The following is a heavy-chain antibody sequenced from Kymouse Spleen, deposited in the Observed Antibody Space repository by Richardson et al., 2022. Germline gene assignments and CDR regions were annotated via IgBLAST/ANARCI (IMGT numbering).Heavy chain of an antibody. V-gene: IGHV4-39*01. Sequence: QLQLQESGPGLVKPSETLSLTCTVSGGSISSSSYYWGWIRQPPGKGLEWIGSIYYSGSTYYNPSLKSRVTISVDTSKNQFSLKLSSVTAADTAVYYCARWYYDILTGYDFQHWGQGTLVTVSS. J-gene: IGHJ1*01. CDR3: ARWYYDILTGYDFQH. D-gene: IGHD3-9*01. CDR1: GGSISSSSYY. CDR2: IYYSGST.